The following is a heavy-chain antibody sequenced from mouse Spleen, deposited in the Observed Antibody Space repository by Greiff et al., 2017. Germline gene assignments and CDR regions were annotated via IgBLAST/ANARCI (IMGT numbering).Heavy chain of an antibody. CDR2: IDPETGGT. CDR1: GYTFTDYE. Sequence: SGAELVRPGASVTLSCKASGYTFTDYEMHWVKQTPVHGLEWIGAIDPETGGTAYNQKFKGKATLTADKSSSTAYMELRSLTSEDSAVYYCTKGIFAYWGQGTLVTVSA. V-gene: IGHV1-15*01. CDR3: TKGIFAY. J-gene: IGHJ3*01.